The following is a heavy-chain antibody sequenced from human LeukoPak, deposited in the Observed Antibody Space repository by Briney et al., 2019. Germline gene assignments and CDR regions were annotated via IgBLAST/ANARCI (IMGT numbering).Heavy chain of an antibody. CDR2: ISGSGGST. V-gene: IGHV3-23*01. D-gene: IGHD3-22*01. CDR3: AKGRPTYYYESSGYGFDY. J-gene: IGHJ4*02. Sequence: GGSLRLSCAASGFTFSSYAMSWVRQAPGKGLEWVSAISGSGGSTYYADSVKGRFTISRDNSKNTLYLQMDSPRAEDTAVYYCAKGRPTYYYESSGYGFDYWGQGTLVTVSS. CDR1: GFTFSSYA.